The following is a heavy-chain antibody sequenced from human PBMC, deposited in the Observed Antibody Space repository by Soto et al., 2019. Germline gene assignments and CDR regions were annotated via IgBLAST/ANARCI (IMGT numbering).Heavy chain of an antibody. CDR2: INPDGSST. CDR3: TRDPNYGSGSFDP. Sequence: GGSLRLSCAASGFTFSTFWMHWVRQTPGKELVWVSRINPDGSSTKYADSVRGRFTISRDNAKNTLYLQMNSLRVDDTAMYYCTRDPNYGSGSFDPWGQGT. V-gene: IGHV3-74*03. J-gene: IGHJ5*02. D-gene: IGHD3-10*01. CDR1: GFTFSTFW.